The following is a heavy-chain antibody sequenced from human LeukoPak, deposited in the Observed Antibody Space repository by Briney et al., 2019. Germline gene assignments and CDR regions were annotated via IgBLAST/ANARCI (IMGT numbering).Heavy chain of an antibody. CDR1: GFTVSSNY. V-gene: IGHV3-66*04. CDR3: ARHPPSVTLIRGAFDI. Sequence: GGSLRLSCAASGFTVSSNYMSWVRQAPGKGLEWVSVIDSGGSTYYRDSVKGRFTISKDNSKNTLYLRMNSLRAEDTAVYYCARHPPSVTLIRGAFDIWGHGTMVTVSS. CDR2: IDSGGST. J-gene: IGHJ3*02. D-gene: IGHD4-17*01.